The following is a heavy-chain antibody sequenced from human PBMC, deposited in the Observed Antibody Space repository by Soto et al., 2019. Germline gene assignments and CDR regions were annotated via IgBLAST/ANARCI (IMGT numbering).Heavy chain of an antibody. D-gene: IGHD3-22*01. CDR2: IYYSGST. CDR3: ARTYYYDSSGLFDY. J-gene: IGHJ4*02. Sequence: PSETLSLTCTVSGGSISSYYWSWIRQPPGKGLEWIGYIYYSGSTNYNPSLKSRVTISVDTSKNQFSLKLSSVTAADTAVYYCARTYYYDSSGLFDYWGQGTLVTVS. V-gene: IGHV4-59*01. CDR1: GGSISSYY.